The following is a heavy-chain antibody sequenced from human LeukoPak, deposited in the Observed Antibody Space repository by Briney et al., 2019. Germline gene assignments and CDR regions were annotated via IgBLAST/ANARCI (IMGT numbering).Heavy chain of an antibody. CDR2: IKSKTDGGTI. Sequence: GGSLRLSCAASGFTFSNAWMTWVRQAPGKGLEWVGRIKSKTDGGTIDYAAPVKGRFTISRDDSKNMLYLQMNNLDTEDTAVYFCHRSYPYDYWGQGTLVTVSS. CDR1: GFTFSNAW. CDR3: HRSYPYDY. D-gene: IGHD3-16*02. V-gene: IGHV3-15*01. J-gene: IGHJ4*02.